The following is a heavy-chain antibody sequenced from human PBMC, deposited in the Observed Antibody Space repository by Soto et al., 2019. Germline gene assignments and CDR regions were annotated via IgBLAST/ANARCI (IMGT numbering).Heavy chain of an antibody. J-gene: IGHJ4*02. V-gene: IGHV1-18*01. Sequence: QVQLVQSGAEVKKPGASVKVSCKASGYTFTSYGISWVRQAPGQGIDWLGWISAYNGNTNDAQRLQGRGTMTTDTSTRTAYMELRSLRSDDTAVYYCARDHPDYCDYGGFFDSWGQGTLVTVSS. CDR1: GYTFTSYG. CDR2: ISAYNGNT. D-gene: IGHD4-17*01. CDR3: ARDHPDYCDYGGFFDS.